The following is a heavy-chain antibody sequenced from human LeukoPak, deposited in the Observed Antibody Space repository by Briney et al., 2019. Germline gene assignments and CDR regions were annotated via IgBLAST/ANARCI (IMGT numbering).Heavy chain of an antibody. V-gene: IGHV3-30*02. CDR3: VKGERGYDILTGYYTLDY. CDR1: GFTFSSYG. Sequence: PGRSLRLSCAASGFTFSSYGMHWVRQAPGKGLEWVALIGYDGTNEYYADSVKGRFTISRDNSKNTLYLQMSSLRAEDTAVYYCVKGERGYDILTGYYTLDYWGQGTLVTVSS. D-gene: IGHD3-9*01. CDR2: IGYDGTNE. J-gene: IGHJ4*02.